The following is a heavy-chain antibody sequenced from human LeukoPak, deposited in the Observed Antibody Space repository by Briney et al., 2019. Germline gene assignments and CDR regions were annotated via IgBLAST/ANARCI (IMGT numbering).Heavy chain of an antibody. D-gene: IGHD5-18*01. CDR3: ARDLSTNTPMPANF. CDR2: IIPIFGTA. V-gene: IGHV1-69*13. J-gene: IGHJ4*02. CDR1: GGTFSSYA. Sequence: SVTVSCKASGGTFSSYAITWVRQAPGQGLEWMGGIIPIFGTANYAQKFQGRVTITADESTSTAYMELSSLTSEDTAVYYCARDLSTNTPMPANFWGQGTLVTVSS.